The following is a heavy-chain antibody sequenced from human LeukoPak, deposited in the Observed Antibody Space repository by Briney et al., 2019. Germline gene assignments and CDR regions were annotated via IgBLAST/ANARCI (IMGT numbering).Heavy chain of an antibody. CDR1: GGTFSSYA. CDR2: IIPIFGPA. CDR3: ARAPYSGYEPNYYYYGMDV. D-gene: IGHD5-12*01. J-gene: IGHJ6*02. Sequence: SVKVSCKASGGTFSSYAISWVRQAPGQGLEWMGGIIPIFGPANYAQKFQGRVTITADESTSTAYMELSSLRSEDTAVYYCARAPYSGYEPNYYYYGMDVWGQGTTVTVSS. V-gene: IGHV1-69*13.